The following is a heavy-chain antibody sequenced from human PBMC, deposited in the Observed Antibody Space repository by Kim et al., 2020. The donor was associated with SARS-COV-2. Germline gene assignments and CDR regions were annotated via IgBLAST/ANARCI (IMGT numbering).Heavy chain of an antibody. V-gene: IGHV4-59*13. CDR1: GGSISSYY. D-gene: IGHD6-6*01. CDR2: IYYSVST. Sequence: SETLSHTCTVSGGSISSYYWSWIRQPPGKGLEWIGYIYYSVSTNYNPSLKSRVTISVDTSKNQFSLKLTSVTAADTAVYYCARGAPRGSSSSWSLADYYGMDAWGQGTTVPVSS. J-gene: IGHJ6*02. CDR3: ARGAPRGSSSSWSLADYYGMDA.